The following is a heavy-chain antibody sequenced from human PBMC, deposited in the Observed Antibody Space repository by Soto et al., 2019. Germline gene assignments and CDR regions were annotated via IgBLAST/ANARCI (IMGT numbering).Heavy chain of an antibody. J-gene: IGHJ6*03. Sequence: GGSLRLSCVVSGFTFSNHAMRWVRQAPGKGLEWVSAISGSSATTYYADSVKGRFTISRDNSKNTLYLQMNSLRAEDTAVYYCARRYGDRTYSSYMDVWGKGTTVTVSS. V-gene: IGHV3-23*01. CDR2: ISGSSATT. D-gene: IGHD4-17*01. CDR1: GFTFSNHA. CDR3: ARRYGDRTYSSYMDV.